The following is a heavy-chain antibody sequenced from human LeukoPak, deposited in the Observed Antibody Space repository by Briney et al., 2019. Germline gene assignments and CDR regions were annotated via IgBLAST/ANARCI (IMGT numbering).Heavy chain of an antibody. CDR1: GGSISSYY. Sequence: SETLSLTCTVSGGSISSYYWSWIRQPPGKGLEWIGYIYYSGSTNYNLSLKSRVTISVDTSKNQFSLKLSSVTAADTAVYYWGGGGGNTDYWGQGTLVTVSS. J-gene: IGHJ4*02. V-gene: IGHV4-59*01. CDR3: GGGGGNTDY. D-gene: IGHD1/OR15-1a*01. CDR2: IYYSGST.